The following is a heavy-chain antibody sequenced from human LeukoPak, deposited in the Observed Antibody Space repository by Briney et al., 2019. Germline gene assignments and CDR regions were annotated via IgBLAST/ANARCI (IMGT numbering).Heavy chain of an antibody. D-gene: IGHD3-22*01. CDR3: ATSSYDTPGAFDY. CDR2: IIPIFGTA. CDR1: GGTFSSYA. Sequence: SVKVSCKASGGTFSSYAISWVRQAPGQGLEWMGGIIPIFGTANYAQKFQGRVTITADESTSTDYMELSSLRSEDTAAYYCATSSYDTPGAFDYWGQGTLVTVSS. J-gene: IGHJ4*02. V-gene: IGHV1-69*13.